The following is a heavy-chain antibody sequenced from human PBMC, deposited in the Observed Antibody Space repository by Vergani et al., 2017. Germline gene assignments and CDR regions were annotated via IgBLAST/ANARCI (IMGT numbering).Heavy chain of an antibody. CDR3: AAFYYDSSGYYYEF. Sequence: QVQLQESGPGLVKLSQTLSLPCSVLGDSSSSGVYYWNCIRQHPGKGLEWIGYIFSTGSTHHNPSLRRRINMSVDTSTNQFSLKLNSVTAADTAMYYCAAFYYDSSGYYYEFWGQGTLVTVSA. V-gene: IGHV4-31*03. D-gene: IGHD3-22*01. CDR2: IFSTGST. CDR1: GDSSSSGVYY. J-gene: IGHJ4*02.